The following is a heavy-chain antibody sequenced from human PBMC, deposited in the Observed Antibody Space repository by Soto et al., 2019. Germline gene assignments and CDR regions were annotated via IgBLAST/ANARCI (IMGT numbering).Heavy chain of an antibody. CDR3: GIRVWCRAHLYL. J-gene: IGHJ1*01. D-gene: IGHD2-21*01. CDR1: GDFTSFSGYC. Sequence: QLQLQESGPGLVKPSETLSLTCSVSGDFTSFSGYCLDWIRQSPGKGLEWIGSGCYTGRIFYSPSRKQRGSISLATPKIRFTLKAVSVIREHPGVDCGGIRVWCRAHLYLRGQG. CDR2: GCYTGRI. V-gene: IGHV4-39*01.